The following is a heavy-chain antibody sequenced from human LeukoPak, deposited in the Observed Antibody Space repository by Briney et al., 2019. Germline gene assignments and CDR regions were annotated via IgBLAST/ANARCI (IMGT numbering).Heavy chain of an antibody. CDR1: VGTFISYA. Sequence: SVTVSFTSSVGTFISYAISWVRQAPGQGLEWMGRIIPILGIANYAQKFQGRVTITADKSTSTAYMELSSLRSEDTAVYCCHGVMITFGGVIVDYWGQGTLVTVSS. D-gene: IGHD3-16*02. CDR3: HGVMITFGGVIVDY. CDR2: IIPILGIA. J-gene: IGHJ4*02. V-gene: IGHV1-69*04.